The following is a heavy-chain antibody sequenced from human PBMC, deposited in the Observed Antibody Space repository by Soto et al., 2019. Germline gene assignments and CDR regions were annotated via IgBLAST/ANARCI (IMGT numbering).Heavy chain of an antibody. CDR3: ARIRGYWYGLDV. V-gene: IGHV3-23*01. Sequence: EVQLLESGGGLVQPGGSLRLSCAASGFPLSTYGMSWVRQAPGKGLEWVSSITGTGGDTYYADSVKGRFTSSRDNSNKMLYLQMNSLRVEDKAVYDCARIRGYWYGLDVWGQGTTITVSS. J-gene: IGHJ6*02. CDR1: GFPLSTYG. CDR2: ITGTGGDT.